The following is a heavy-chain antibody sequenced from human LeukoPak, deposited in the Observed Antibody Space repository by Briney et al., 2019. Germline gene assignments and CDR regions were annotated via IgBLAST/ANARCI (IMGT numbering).Heavy chain of an antibody. CDR1: GFTFSSYA. CDR3: AKSLSSFWSGYFVYEPDY. CDR2: ISGSGGST. D-gene: IGHD3-3*01. V-gene: IGHV3-23*01. J-gene: IGHJ4*02. Sequence: RAGGSLRLSCAASGFTFSSYAMSWVRQAPGKGLEWVSAISGSGGSTYYADSVKGRFTISRDNSKNTLYLQMNSLRAEDTAVYYCAKSLSSFWSGYFVYEPDYWGQGTLVTVSS.